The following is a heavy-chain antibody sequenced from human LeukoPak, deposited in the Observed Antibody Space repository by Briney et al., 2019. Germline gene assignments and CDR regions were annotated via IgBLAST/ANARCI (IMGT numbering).Heavy chain of an antibody. Sequence: GGSLRLSCAASGFTFSSYWMSWVRQAPGKGLEWVANIKQDGSEKYYVDSVKGRFTISRDNAKNSLYLQMNSLRAEDTAVYYCARGILRYFDWSRRYYYYYGMDVWGQGTTVTVSS. CDR1: GFTFSSYW. D-gene: IGHD3-9*01. CDR2: IKQDGSEK. V-gene: IGHV3-7*01. CDR3: ARGILRYFDWSRRYYYYYGMDV. J-gene: IGHJ6*02.